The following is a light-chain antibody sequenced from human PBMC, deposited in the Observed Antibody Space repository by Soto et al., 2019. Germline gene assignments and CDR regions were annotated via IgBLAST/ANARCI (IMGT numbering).Light chain of an antibody. Sequence: VMTQSPATLSVSPGERATLYCRASQRFSSYLSCYQQKPGQAPRLLIYDASTRPTTIAPRISGSGSATTFTLTISSRQPADFAAYYCQQRSNWPPRTFGQGTKVDIK. CDR3: QQRSNWPPRT. V-gene: IGKV3-11*01. CDR1: QRFSSY. J-gene: IGKJ1*01. CDR2: DAS.